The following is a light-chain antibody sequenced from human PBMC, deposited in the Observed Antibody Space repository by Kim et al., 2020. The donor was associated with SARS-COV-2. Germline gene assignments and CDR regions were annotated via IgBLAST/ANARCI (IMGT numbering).Light chain of an antibody. CDR2: GAS. CDR3: QQYGNSRT. Sequence: EIVLTQSPGPLSLSPGERATLSCRASQSVSSYLAWYQQKPGQAPRLLLYGASSRATGIPDRFSGSGSGTDFTLTISRLEPEDFAVYYCQQYGNSRTFGQGTKVDIK. CDR1: QSVSSY. J-gene: IGKJ1*01. V-gene: IGKV3-20*01.